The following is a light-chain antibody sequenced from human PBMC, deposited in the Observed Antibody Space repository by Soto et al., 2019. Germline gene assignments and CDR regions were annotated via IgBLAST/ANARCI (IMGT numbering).Light chain of an antibody. V-gene: IGKV1-39*01. CDR1: QSVGTW. CDR2: TTS. J-gene: IGKJ1*01. CDR3: QQSYSRPRT. Sequence: DIQMTQSPSTLSASVGGRVTITCRASQSVGTWVAWYQQKPGKAPNLLIYTTSNLESGVPSRFSCSGSGTDFTLTISSLQPEDVATYFCQQSYSRPRTFGQGTKV.